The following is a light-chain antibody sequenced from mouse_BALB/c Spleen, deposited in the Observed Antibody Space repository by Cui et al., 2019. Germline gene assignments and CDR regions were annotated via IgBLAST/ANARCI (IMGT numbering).Light chain of an antibody. J-gene: IGKJ2*01. Sequence: DIVMTQSQKFISTSVGDRVSVTCKASQNVGTNVAWYQQKPGQSPKALIYSASYRYSGVPDRFTGSGSGTDFTLTISNVQSEDLAEYFCQQYNSYPPYTFGGGTKLEIK. CDR3: QQYNSYPPYT. V-gene: IGKV6-15*01. CDR2: SAS. CDR1: QNVGTN.